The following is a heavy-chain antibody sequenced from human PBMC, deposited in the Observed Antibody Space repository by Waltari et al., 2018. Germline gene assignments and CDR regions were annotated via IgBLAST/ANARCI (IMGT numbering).Heavy chain of an antibody. CDR2: IYCSWST. D-gene: IGHD3-22*01. V-gene: IGHV4-59*01. J-gene: IGHJ4*02. CDR3: ASSKGDYYDSSGPYPFDY. Sequence: QVQLQESGAGLVKPSETLSLTCPVSVGSISSSFWSWLRQPPGMGLEGIGYIYCSWSTNYNPSLKSRVTISVDTSKNPFSLKLSSVTAADTAVYYCASSKGDYYDSSGPYPFDYCGQGTLVTVSS. CDR1: VGSISSSF.